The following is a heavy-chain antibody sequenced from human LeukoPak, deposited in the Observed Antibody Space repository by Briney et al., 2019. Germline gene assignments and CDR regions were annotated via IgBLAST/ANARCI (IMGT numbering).Heavy chain of an antibody. Sequence: MSSETLSLTCTVSGGSISSYYWSWIRQPPGKGLEWIGYIYYSGSTNYNPSLKSRVAISVDTSKNQFSLKLSSVTATDTAVYYCARLPGLLHSYYYGMDVWGQGTTVTVSS. CDR1: GGSISSYY. CDR3: ARLPGLLHSYYYGMDV. J-gene: IGHJ6*02. D-gene: IGHD2-15*01. CDR2: IYYSGST. V-gene: IGHV4-59*08.